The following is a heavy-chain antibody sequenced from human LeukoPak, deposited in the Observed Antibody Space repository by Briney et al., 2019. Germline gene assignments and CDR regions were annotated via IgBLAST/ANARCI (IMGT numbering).Heavy chain of an antibody. J-gene: IGHJ4*02. CDR3: ARTHDYYGSGSYLFYFDY. CDR2: IYYSGST. CDR1: GGSISSYY. Sequence: SETLSLTCTVSGGSISSYYWSWIRQPPGKGLEWIGYIYYSGSTNYNPSLKSRVTISVDTSKNQFSLKLSSVTAADTAVYYCARTHDYYGSGSYLFYFDYWGQGTLVTVSS. V-gene: IGHV4-59*01. D-gene: IGHD3-10*01.